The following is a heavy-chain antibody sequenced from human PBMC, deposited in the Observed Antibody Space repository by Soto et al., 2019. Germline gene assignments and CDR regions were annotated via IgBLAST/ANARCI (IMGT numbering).Heavy chain of an antibody. Sequence: PGGSLRLSCAASGFTFSSYAMSWVRQAPGKGLEWVSAISGSGGSTYYADSVKGRFTISRDNSKNTLYLQMNSLRAEDTAVYYCAKDNPLYSSSWGYDYGMDVWGQGTTVTVSS. V-gene: IGHV3-23*01. CDR2: ISGSGGST. CDR3: AKDNPLYSSSWGYDYGMDV. J-gene: IGHJ6*02. CDR1: GFTFSSYA. D-gene: IGHD6-13*01.